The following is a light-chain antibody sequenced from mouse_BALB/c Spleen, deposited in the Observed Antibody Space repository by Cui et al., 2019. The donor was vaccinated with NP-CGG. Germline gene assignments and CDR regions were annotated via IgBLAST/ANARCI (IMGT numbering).Light chain of an antibody. V-gene: IGLV1*01. Sequence: HAVVTQESALTTSPGETVTLTCRSSTGAVTTSNYANWVQEKPDHLFTGLIGGTNNRPPGVPARFSGSLIGDKAALTITGAQTEDEAIYFCALWYSNQWVFGGGTKLTVL. CDR1: TGAVTTSNY. CDR2: GTN. CDR3: ALWYSNQWV. J-gene: IGLJ1*01.